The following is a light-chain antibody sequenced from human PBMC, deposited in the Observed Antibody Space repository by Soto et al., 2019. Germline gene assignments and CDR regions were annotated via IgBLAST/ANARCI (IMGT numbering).Light chain of an antibody. CDR3: QQYNNWPS. Sequence: EVAMTPSPATRCGSAWERATLAFRARQTVSRNLAWYQQRPGQAPRLLIYDISNRAAGVPARFSGSGSETEFTLTIRSLQSEDFAVYFCQQYNNWPSFGQGTRLEIK. J-gene: IGKJ5*01. V-gene: IGKV3-15*01. CDR1: QTVSRN. CDR2: DIS.